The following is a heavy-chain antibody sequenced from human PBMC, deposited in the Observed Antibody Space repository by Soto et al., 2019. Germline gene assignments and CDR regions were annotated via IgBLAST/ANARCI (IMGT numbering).Heavy chain of an antibody. CDR2: INPSGGGT. Sequence: QVQVVHSGAEVKKPGAAVKISCKASGYTFTSYFVHWVRQAPGQGLEWMGIINPSGGGTDYAQKFQGRLTMTRDTSTSTIYMELGSLRSEDTAVYYCARSELLDYWGQGTLVTVSS. V-gene: IGHV1-46*01. CDR3: ARSELLDY. J-gene: IGHJ4*02. CDR1: GYTFTSYF. D-gene: IGHD1-26*01.